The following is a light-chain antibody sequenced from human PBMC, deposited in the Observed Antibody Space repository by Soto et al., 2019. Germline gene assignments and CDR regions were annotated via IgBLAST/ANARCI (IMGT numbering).Light chain of an antibody. J-gene: IGKJ5*01. V-gene: IGKV1-12*01. CDR2: TTS. Sequence: DIQMTQSPSFMSASVGDRVTVTCRASQGKLLIYTTSTLASGVPSRFSGSGSGTDFTLTISSLQPEDFATYYCQQANSFPITFGQGTRLEIK. CDR3: QQANSFPIT. CDR1: QG.